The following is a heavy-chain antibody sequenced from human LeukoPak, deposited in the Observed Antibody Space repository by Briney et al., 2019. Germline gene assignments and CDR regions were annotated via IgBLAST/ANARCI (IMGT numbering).Heavy chain of an antibody. CDR1: DGSISSYY. CDR2: IYHSGST. V-gene: IGHV4-59*12. Sequence: SSETLSLTCTVSDGSISSYYWTWIRQPPGKGLEWIGEIYHSGSTNYKPSLRSRVTISVDKSENQFSLNLSSVTAADTAVYYCVANGWYALDIWGQGTMVTVSS. J-gene: IGHJ3*02. CDR3: VANGWYALDI. D-gene: IGHD6-19*01.